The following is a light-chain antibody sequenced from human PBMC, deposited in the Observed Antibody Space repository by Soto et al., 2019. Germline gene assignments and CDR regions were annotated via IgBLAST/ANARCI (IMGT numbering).Light chain of an antibody. Sequence: DIPMTQSPSTLSASIGDRVTITCRASQSIGSWLAWYQQKPGQAPNLLIYKASVLESGVPSRFSGSESGTDFSLIISSLQPDDFATYYCQQYDSYPLTFGQGTKVDIK. J-gene: IGKJ1*01. V-gene: IGKV1-5*03. CDR3: QQYDSYPLT. CDR2: KAS. CDR1: QSIGSW.